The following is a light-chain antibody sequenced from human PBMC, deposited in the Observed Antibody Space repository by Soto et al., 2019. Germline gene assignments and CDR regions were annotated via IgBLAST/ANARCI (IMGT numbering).Light chain of an antibody. V-gene: IGKV1-5*03. Sequence: DIQMTQSPSTLSASVGDRVTITCRASQSISSWLAWYQQKPGKAPKLLIYKASSLESGVPSRYSGSGSGTEFTLTISSLQPDDFATYYCQQYNSYSLTFGGGTKVEIK. CDR2: KAS. CDR1: QSISSW. J-gene: IGKJ4*01. CDR3: QQYNSYSLT.